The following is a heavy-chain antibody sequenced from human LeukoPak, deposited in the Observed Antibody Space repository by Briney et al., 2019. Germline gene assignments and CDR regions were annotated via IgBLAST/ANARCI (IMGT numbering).Heavy chain of an antibody. CDR3: ARRGAETEAAFDV. V-gene: IGHV3-72*01. J-gene: IGHJ3*01. Sequence: TGGSLRLSCAASGFTFSDHYMDWVRQAPGKGLEWVGRIRNNANSYTREYAASVKGRFTISRDDSKNKLYLQMNSLKTEDTAVYYCARRGAETEAAFDVWGQGTMVTVSS. CDR1: GFTFSDHY. CDR2: IRNNANSYTR. D-gene: IGHD3-10*01.